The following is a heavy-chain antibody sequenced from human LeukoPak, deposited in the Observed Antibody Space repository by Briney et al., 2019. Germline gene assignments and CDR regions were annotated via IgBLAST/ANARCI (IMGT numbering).Heavy chain of an antibody. D-gene: IGHD6-19*01. J-gene: IGHJ3*02. CDR3: ARGPRLDSSGWYYGAFDI. Sequence: ASVKVSCKASGYTFTGYYIHWVRQAPGQGLEWMGRINPNSGGADYAQKFPGRVSMTRDTSISTAYMELSSLRSDDTAVYYCARGPRLDSSGWYYGAFDIWGQGTMVTVS. V-gene: IGHV1-2*06. CDR1: GYTFTGYY. CDR2: INPNSGGA.